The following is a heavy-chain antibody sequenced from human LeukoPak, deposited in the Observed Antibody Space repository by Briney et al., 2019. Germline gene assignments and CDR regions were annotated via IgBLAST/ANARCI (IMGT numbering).Heavy chain of an antibody. V-gene: IGHV1-2*02. CDR1: GYTFTGYY. D-gene: IGHD2-2*02. CDR2: INPNSGGT. J-gene: IGHJ3*02. CDR3: ARDGDIVVVPAAILRI. Sequence: GASVKVSCKASGYTFTGYYMHWVRQAPGQGLEWMGWINPNSGGTNYAQKFQGRVTMTRDTSISTAYMELSRLRSDDTAVYYCARDGDIVVVPAAILRIWGQGAMVTVSS.